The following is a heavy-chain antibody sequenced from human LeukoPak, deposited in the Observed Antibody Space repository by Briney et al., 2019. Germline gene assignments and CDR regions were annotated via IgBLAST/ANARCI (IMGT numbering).Heavy chain of an antibody. CDR3: TTDHIVVVTAIDDY. D-gene: IGHD2-21*02. V-gene: IGHV3-30*02. J-gene: IGHJ4*02. CDR2: IRHDGSHK. Sequence: GGSLRLSCAASTFTFSNYGMYWVRQAPGKGLEWVAFIRHDGSHKFYADSVRGRFTISRDNSKNTLYLQMNSLKTEDTAMYYCTTDHIVVVTAIDDYWGQGTLVTVSS. CDR1: TFTFSNYG.